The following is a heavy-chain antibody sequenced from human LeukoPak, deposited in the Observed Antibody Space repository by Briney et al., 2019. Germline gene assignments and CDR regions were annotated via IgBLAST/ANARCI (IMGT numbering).Heavy chain of an antibody. CDR1: GYTFTSYG. CDR3: AGDGGRVRYFDWLLSRIDAFDI. J-gene: IGHJ3*02. D-gene: IGHD3-9*01. V-gene: IGHV1-18*01. CDR2: ISAYNGNT. Sequence: ASVKVSCKASGYTFTSYGISWVRQAPGQGLEWMGWISAYNGNTNYAQKLQGRVTMTTDTSTSTAYMELRSLRSDDTAVYYCAGDGGRVRYFDWLLSRIDAFDIWGQGTMVTVSS.